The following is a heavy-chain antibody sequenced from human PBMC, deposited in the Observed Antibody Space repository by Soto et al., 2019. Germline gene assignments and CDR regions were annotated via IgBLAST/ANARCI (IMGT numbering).Heavy chain of an antibody. Sequence: PGGSLRLSCAASGFTFSISEMNWVRQAPGKGLEWVSFISNTGNTIYYADSVKGRFTISRDNARNSLYLQMNSLRAEDTAVYFCARDCSGGSCYPGMDVWGQGTTVTVSS. CDR2: ISNTGNTI. CDR1: GFTFSISE. V-gene: IGHV3-48*03. D-gene: IGHD2-15*01. CDR3: ARDCSGGSCYPGMDV. J-gene: IGHJ6*02.